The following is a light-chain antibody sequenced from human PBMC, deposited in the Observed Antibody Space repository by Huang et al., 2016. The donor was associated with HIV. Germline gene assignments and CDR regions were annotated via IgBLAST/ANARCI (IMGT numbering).Light chain of an antibody. CDR1: QSVSSY. V-gene: IGKV3-11*01. Sequence: EIVLTQSPATLSLAPGERATLSCRASQSVSSYLAWYQQKPGQPPRLLIMDTSSRATDSPARFSGSGSGTDVTLTITSLEPDDFAVYYCQERSNWPELTFGGGTKVEIK. J-gene: IGKJ4*01. CDR3: QERSNWPELT. CDR2: DTS.